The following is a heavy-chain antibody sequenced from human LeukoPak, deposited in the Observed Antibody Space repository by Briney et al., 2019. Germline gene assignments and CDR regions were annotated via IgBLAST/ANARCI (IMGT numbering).Heavy chain of an antibody. Sequence: PGGSLRLSCAASGFXVSSNYMSWVRQAPGKGLECVSVIYSGGNTYYADSVKGRFTISRDNSKNTLYLQVNSLRAEDTAVYYCTTLGHDILTGPAFDYWGQGTLVTVSS. CDR2: IYSGGNT. CDR3: TTLGHDILTGPAFDY. CDR1: GFXVSSNY. D-gene: IGHD3-9*01. V-gene: IGHV3-53*01. J-gene: IGHJ4*02.